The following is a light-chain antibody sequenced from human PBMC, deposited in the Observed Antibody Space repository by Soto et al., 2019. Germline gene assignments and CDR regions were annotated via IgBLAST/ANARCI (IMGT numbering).Light chain of an antibody. Sequence: DIQMTQSPSTLSASVGDRVTITCRASQSVSIRLAWYQHKAGKAPNLLIHRASSLEDGVSSRFSGSGSGTEFTLTISSLQPDDSATYYCQQYTSHRAFGQGTKVDIK. V-gene: IGKV1-5*03. CDR2: RAS. CDR1: QSVSIR. CDR3: QQYTSHRA. J-gene: IGKJ1*01.